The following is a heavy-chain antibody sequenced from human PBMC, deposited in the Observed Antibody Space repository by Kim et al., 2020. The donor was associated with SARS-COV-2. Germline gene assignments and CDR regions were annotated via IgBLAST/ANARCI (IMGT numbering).Heavy chain of an antibody. V-gene: IGHV1-69*13. J-gene: IGHJ6*02. CDR2: IIPIFGTA. CDR3: ARGPTPQRPDFTIFGVVSGHYYYYYGMDV. Sequence: SVKVSCKASGGTFSSYAISWVRQAPGQGLEWMGGIIPIFGTANYAQKFQGRVTITADESTSTAYMELSSLRSEDTAVYYCARGPTPQRPDFTIFGVVSGHYYYYYGMDVWGQGTTVTVSS. D-gene: IGHD3-3*01. CDR1: GGTFSSYA.